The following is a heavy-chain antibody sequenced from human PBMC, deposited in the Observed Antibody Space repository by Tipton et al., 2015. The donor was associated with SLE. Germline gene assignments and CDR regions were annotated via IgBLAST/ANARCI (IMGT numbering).Heavy chain of an antibody. Sequence: TLSLTCTVSGGSISSSGYDWGRIRQPPGKGLEWIGSFYHSGSTYYNPSLKSRVTISVDTSKNQFSLKLSSVTAADTAQYYCARINVPTAMDFYYYYMDVWGNGTTVTVSS. CDR3: ARINVPTAMDFYYYYMDV. D-gene: IGHD2-2*01. CDR1: GGSISSSGYD. V-gene: IGHV4-39*07. J-gene: IGHJ6*03. CDR2: FYHSGST.